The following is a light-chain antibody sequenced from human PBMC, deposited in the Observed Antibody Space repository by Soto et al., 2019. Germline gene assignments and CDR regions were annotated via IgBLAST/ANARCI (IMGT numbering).Light chain of an antibody. J-gene: IGLJ1*01. Sequence: QSVLTQPASVSGSPGRSITISCTGTSSDVGGYNYVSWYQQHPGKAPKLMIYEVSNRPSGVSNRFSGSKSGNTASLTISGLQAEDEADYYCSSYISRSRVFGTGTKVTVL. CDR1: SSDVGGYNY. CDR3: SSYISRSRV. V-gene: IGLV2-14*01. CDR2: EVS.